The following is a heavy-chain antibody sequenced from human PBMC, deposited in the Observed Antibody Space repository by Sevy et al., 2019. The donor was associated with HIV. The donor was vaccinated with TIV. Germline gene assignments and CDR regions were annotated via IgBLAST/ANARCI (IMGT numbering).Heavy chain of an antibody. V-gene: IGHV3-21*01. D-gene: IGHD1-26*01. Sequence: GGSLRLSCAASGFTFSSYSMNWVRQAPGKGLEWVSSISSSSSYIYYADSVKGRFTISRDNAENSLYLQMNSLRAEDTAVYYCAREGGSYYQTFDYWGQGTLVTVSS. CDR1: GFTFSSYS. CDR3: AREGGSYYQTFDY. CDR2: ISSSSSYI. J-gene: IGHJ4*02.